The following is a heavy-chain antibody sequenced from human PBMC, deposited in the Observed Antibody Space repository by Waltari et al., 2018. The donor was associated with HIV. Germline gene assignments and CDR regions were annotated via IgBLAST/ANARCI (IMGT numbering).Heavy chain of an antibody. Sequence: QVQLVQSGAGVKKPGASVKVSCKASAYIFNSTYGITWVRQAPGQGLEWMGWISVYNGNTNYAQKLQGRITMTTDTSTRTTYMELRSLRSDDTAVYYWARDRADDILTGPLGPWGQGTLVTVSS. CDR1: AYIFNSTYG. CDR2: ISVYNGNT. D-gene: IGHD3-9*01. CDR3: ARDRADDILTGPLGP. J-gene: IGHJ5*02. V-gene: IGHV1-18*01.